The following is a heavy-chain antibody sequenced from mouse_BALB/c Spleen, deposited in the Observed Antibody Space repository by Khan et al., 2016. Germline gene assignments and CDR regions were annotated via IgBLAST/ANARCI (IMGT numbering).Heavy chain of an antibody. J-gene: IGHJ3*01. D-gene: IGHD2-14*01. Sequence: QVQLQQPGAELVRPGSSVKISCKASGFAFSSYWMNWVKQRPGQGLEWIGQIYPGDGDTNYNGKFKGKATLTADKSSSTAYMQLSSLTSEDSAVYFCARGTPFANGGQGTLVTVSA. V-gene: IGHV1-80*01. CDR2: IYPGDGDT. CDR1: GFAFSSYW. CDR3: ARGTPFAN.